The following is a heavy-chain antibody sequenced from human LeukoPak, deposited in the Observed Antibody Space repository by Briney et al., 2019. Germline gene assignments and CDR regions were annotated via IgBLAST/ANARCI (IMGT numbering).Heavy chain of an antibody. CDR1: GYTFTSYG. D-gene: IGHD3-3*01. Sequence: ASVKVSCNASGYTFTSYGISWVRQAPGQGLEWMGGISAYNGNTNYAQKLQGRVTMTTDTSTSTAYMELRSLRYDDTAVYYCARDWGTVGVVYYYYYMEVWGKGTTVTVSS. V-gene: IGHV1-18*01. CDR3: ARDWGTVGVVYYYYYMEV. J-gene: IGHJ6*03. CDR2: ISAYNGNT.